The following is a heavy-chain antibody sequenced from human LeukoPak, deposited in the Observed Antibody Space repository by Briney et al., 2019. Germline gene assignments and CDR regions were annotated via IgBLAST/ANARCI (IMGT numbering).Heavy chain of an antibody. CDR2: MNPNSGNT. Sequence: ASVKVSCKASGYTFTSFDINWVRQATGQGREWMGWMNPNSGNTGYAQKFQGRVTMTRNTSISTAYMELSSLRSEDTAVYYCAREKVGYNYYYFDYWGQGTLVTVSS. J-gene: IGHJ4*02. CDR1: GYTFTSFD. CDR3: AREKVGYNYYYFDY. D-gene: IGHD5-24*01. V-gene: IGHV1-8*01.